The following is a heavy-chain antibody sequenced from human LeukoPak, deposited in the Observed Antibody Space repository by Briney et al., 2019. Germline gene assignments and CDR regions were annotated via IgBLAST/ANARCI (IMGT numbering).Heavy chain of an antibody. D-gene: IGHD2-2*01. CDR2: IYYSGST. J-gene: IGHJ5*02. V-gene: IGHV4-59*01. Sequence: SETLSLTCTVSGGSISGYYWSWIRQPPGRGLEWIGNIYYSGSTKYNPSLKSRVTISVDTSKNQFSLKLTSVTAADTAIYYCARDGPHCSTTSCPGAWFDPWGQGTLVTVSS. CDR3: ARDGPHCSTTSCPGAWFDP. CDR1: GGSISGYY.